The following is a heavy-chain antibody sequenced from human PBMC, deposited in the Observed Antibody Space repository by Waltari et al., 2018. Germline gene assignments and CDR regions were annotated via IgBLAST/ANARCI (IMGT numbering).Heavy chain of an antibody. J-gene: IGHJ5*02. CDR3: ARGRDVFANFDYNWFDP. CDR2: VNPNSGTT. V-gene: IGHV1-8*02. Sequence: QVQLVQTGAEVLRPGAAVKVSCQASGYTFINYEINWVRQAAGQGLEGMGWVNPNSGTTAYAQKFQGRISLTWDTFTRTAYMELSNLRSGDTAVFYCARGRDVFANFDYNWFDPWGQGTLVTVSS. CDR1: GYTFINYE. D-gene: IGHD3-3*01.